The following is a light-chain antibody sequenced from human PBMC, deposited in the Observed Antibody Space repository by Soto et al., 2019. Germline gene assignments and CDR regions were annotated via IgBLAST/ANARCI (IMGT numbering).Light chain of an antibody. CDR2: IAS. J-gene: IGKJ5*01. V-gene: IGKV1-9*01. CDR3: QQRNYWQVT. CDR1: QGIRSY. Sequence: IQLTQSPSSLSASVGDRVTITCRASQGIRSYLAWYQQKLGKAPKLLISIASILQSGVPSRFSGSGSGTDFTLTISSLQPEDFAVYYCQQRNYWQVTFGQGTRLEIK.